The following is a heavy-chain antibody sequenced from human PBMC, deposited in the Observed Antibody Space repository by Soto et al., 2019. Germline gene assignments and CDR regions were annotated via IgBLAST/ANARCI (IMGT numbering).Heavy chain of an antibody. Sequence: QVQLVESGGGVVQPGRSLRLSCAASGFTFSSYGMHWVRQAPGKGLEWVAVIWYDGSNKYYADSVKGRFTISRDNSKNTLYLQMNSLRAEDTAVYYCARDPLVVPAARGIDYWGQGTLVTVSS. CDR2: IWYDGSNK. CDR3: ARDPLVVPAARGIDY. D-gene: IGHD2-2*01. V-gene: IGHV3-33*01. J-gene: IGHJ4*02. CDR1: GFTFSSYG.